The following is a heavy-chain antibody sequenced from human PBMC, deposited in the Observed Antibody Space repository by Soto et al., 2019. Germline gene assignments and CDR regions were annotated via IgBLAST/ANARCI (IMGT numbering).Heavy chain of an antibody. Sequence: GGSLRLSCAASGFTFSSYAMSWVRQAPGKGLEWVSAISGSGGSTYYADSVKGRFTISRDNPKNTLYLQMNSLRAEDTAVYYCAKDLSGVNLYYFDYWGQGTLVTVSS. CDR1: GFTFSSYA. CDR3: AKDLSGVNLYYFDY. V-gene: IGHV3-23*01. CDR2: ISGSGGST. J-gene: IGHJ4*02. D-gene: IGHD3-16*02.